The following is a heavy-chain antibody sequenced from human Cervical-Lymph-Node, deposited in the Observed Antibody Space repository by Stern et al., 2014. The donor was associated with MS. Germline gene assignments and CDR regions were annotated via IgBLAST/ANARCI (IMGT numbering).Heavy chain of an antibody. CDR2: ITNVRSA. Sequence: EVQLVESGGGVIQPGGSLRLSCTASGFTVSRDYMTWVRQAPGKGLECVSLITNVRSAFYTDSVKGRFTISRDDSKNTVYLHMTSLRAEDTAMYYCARDTSSPERSDWWGQGTLVTVSS. V-gene: IGHV3-53*01. J-gene: IGHJ4*02. D-gene: IGHD1-1*01. CDR3: ARDTSSPERSDW. CDR1: GFTVSRDY.